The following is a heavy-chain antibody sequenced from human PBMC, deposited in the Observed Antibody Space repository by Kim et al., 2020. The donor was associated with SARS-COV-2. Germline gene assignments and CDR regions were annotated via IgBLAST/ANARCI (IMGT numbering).Heavy chain of an antibody. CDR2: INTNTGNP. J-gene: IGHJ6*03. D-gene: IGHD3-16*01. CDR1: GYTFTSYA. V-gene: IGHV7-4-1*02. CDR3: ARVDSPGAPAGIWGYYLDV. Sequence: ASVKVSCKASGYTFTSYAMNWVRQAPGQGLQWMGWINTNTGNPTYAQGFTGRFVFSLDTSFSTAYLQISSLKAEDTALYYCARVDSPGAPAGIWGYYLDVWGKGTTVTVSS.